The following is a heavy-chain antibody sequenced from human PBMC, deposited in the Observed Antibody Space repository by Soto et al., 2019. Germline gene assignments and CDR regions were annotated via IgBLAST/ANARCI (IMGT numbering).Heavy chain of an antibody. CDR1: GGSFSSYA. V-gene: IGHV1-69*06. CDR3: ARAGPVSGNHAFDI. J-gene: IGHJ3*02. CDR2: IIPIFGAP. Sequence: QVQLVQSGAEVKKPGSSVKVSCKASGGSFSSYAISWVRQAPVQGLEWMGGIIPIFGAPTYAQKFHGRVTIIAAKSTRTAYMEMSSLRSEDTALYYCARAGPVSGNHAFDIWGQGTLVTVSS. D-gene: IGHD6-19*01.